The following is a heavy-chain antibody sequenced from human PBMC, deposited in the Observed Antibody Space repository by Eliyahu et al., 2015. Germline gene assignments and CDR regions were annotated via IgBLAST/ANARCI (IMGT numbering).Heavy chain of an antibody. CDR3: AKTYYAGTSAFDI. D-gene: IGHD6-13*01. CDR1: GFTFDDYA. J-gene: IGHJ3*02. Sequence: EVQLVESGGGLVQPGRSLRLSGAASGFTFDDYAMHWVRQAPGKGLEWVSGISWNSGSIGYADSVKGRFTISRDNAKNSLYLQMNSLRAEDTALYYCAKTYYAGTSAFDIWGQGTMVTVSS. V-gene: IGHV3-9*01. CDR2: ISWNSGSI.